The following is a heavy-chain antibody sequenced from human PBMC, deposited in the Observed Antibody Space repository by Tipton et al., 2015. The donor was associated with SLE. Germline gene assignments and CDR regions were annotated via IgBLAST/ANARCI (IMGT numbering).Heavy chain of an antibody. D-gene: IGHD3-10*01. CDR3: AGGQYYYGSGSYEGNYYYYGMDV. V-gene: IGHV4-61*09. J-gene: IGHJ6*02. CDR1: GGSISSGSYY. CDR2: IYTSGST. Sequence: TLSLTCTVSGGSISSGSYYWSWIRQPAGKGLEWIGHIYTSGSTNYNPSLKSRVTISVDTSKNQFSLKLSSVTAADTAVYYCAGGQYYYGSGSYEGNYYYYGMDVWGQGTTVTVSS.